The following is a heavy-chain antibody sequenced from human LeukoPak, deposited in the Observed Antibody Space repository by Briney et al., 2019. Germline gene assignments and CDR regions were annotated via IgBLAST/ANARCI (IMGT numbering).Heavy chain of an antibody. CDR1: GGSISSGSYF. D-gene: IGHD7-27*01. V-gene: IGHV4-61*02. CDR3: ASTTVTNWGLGNWFDP. CDR2: IYTSGST. J-gene: IGHJ5*02. Sequence: SETLSLTCTVSGGSISSGSYFWSWIRQPAGKGLEWIGRIYTSGSTNYNPSLKSRVTISVDTSKNQFSLKLSSVTAADTAVYYCASTTVTNWGLGNWFDPWGQGTLVTVSS.